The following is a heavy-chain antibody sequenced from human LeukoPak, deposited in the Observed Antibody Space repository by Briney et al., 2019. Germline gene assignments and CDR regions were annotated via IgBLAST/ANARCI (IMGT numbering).Heavy chain of an antibody. D-gene: IGHD3-9*01. CDR1: GFTFSSYA. V-gene: IGHV3-30-3*01. J-gene: IGHJ4*02. CDR3: ARGAKAQILTGLFDY. CDR2: ISYDGSNK. Sequence: GRSLRLSCAASGFTFSSYAMHWVRRAPGKGLEWVAVISYDGSNKYYADSVKGRFTISRDNSKNTLYLQMNSLRAEDTAVYYCARGAKAQILTGLFDYWGQGTLVTVSS.